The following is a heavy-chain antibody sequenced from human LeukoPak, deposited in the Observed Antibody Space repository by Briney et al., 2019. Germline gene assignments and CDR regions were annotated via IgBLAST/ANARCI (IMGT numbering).Heavy chain of an antibody. Sequence: SETLSLTCTVSGVSISSYYWSWIRQPAGKGLEWIGRIHISGSTNYNPSLKSRVTISVDTSKNQFSLKLSSVTAADTAVYYCARARGYSYGYNYYYMDVWGKGTTVTVSS. CDR2: IHISGST. D-gene: IGHD5-18*01. V-gene: IGHV4-4*07. J-gene: IGHJ6*03. CDR3: ARARGYSYGYNYYYMDV. CDR1: GVSISSYY.